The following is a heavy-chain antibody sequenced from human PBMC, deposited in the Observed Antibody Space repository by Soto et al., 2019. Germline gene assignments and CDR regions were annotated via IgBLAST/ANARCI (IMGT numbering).Heavy chain of an antibody. Sequence: SGGSLRLSCAASGFTFSDYYMSWIRQAPGKGLDWVSYISSSSYTNYADSVKGRFTISRDNAKNSLYLQMNSLRAEDTAVYYCARDAALDGSGSYSYFDYWGQGTLVTVSS. J-gene: IGHJ4*02. CDR2: ISSSSYT. V-gene: IGHV3-11*06. CDR3: ARDAALDGSGSYSYFDY. D-gene: IGHD3-10*01. CDR1: GFTFSDYY.